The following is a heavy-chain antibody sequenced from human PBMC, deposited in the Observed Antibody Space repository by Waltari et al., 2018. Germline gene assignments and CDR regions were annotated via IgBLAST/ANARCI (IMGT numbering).Heavy chain of an antibody. CDR1: GFTFRSYS. D-gene: IGHD6-19*01. CDR3: ARMTDSSGWYED. Sequence: EVQLVESGGGLVKPGGSLRLSCAASGFTFRSYSMNWVRQAPGKGLEWVSSISSSSSYIYYADSVKGRFTISRDNAKNSLYLQMNSLRAEDTAVYYCARMTDSSGWYEDWGQGTLVTVSS. CDR2: ISSSSSYI. J-gene: IGHJ4*02. V-gene: IGHV3-21*01.